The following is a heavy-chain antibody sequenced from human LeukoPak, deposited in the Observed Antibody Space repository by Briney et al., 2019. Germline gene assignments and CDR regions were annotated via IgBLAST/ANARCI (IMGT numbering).Heavy chain of an antibody. D-gene: IGHD1-20*01. CDR1: GYTFTSYG. V-gene: IGHV5-51*01. CDR3: ARHNNWAFDY. Sequence: KVSCKASGYTFTSYGISWARQTSGKGLEWMAIIHPNDASTIYSPSFQGQVTISADRSITTAYLQWNTLQASDTAIYYCARHNNWAFDYWDRGTLLTVSS. CDR2: IHPNDAST. J-gene: IGHJ4*02.